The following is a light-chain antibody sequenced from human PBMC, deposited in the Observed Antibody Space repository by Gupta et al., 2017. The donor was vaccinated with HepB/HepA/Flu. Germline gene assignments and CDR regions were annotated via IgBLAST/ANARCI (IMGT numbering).Light chain of an antibody. CDR1: QSVNNN. Sequence: EMVMTQSPATLSVSPGERATLSCRASQSVNNNLAWYQQKPGQTPRLLIYGASTRATGIPARFSGSGSGTEFTLTISSLQSEDFAVYYCQQDNTWPRTFGQGTKVEIK. V-gene: IGKV3-15*01. J-gene: IGKJ1*01. CDR3: QQDNTWPRT. CDR2: GAS.